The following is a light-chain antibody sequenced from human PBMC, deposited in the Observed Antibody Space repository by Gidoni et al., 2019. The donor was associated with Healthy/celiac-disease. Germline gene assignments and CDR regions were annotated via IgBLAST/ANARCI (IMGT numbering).Light chain of an antibody. J-gene: IGLJ1*01. CDR2: GKN. CDR1: SLRSYY. V-gene: IGLV3-19*01. CDR3: NSRDSSGNHYV. Sequence: SSELTQAPAVSVALGQTVRITCQGDSLRSYYASWYQQKPGQAPVLVIYGKNNRPSGIPDRFSGSSSGTTASLTIPGAQAEDEADYYCNSRDSSGNHYVFGTGTKVTVL.